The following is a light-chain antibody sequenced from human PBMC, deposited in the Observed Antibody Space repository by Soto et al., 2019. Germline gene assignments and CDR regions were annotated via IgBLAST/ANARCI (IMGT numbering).Light chain of an antibody. V-gene: IGKV1-5*03. CDR3: QQYNNYFWT. CDR1: QTISSW. CDR2: KAS. J-gene: IGKJ1*01. Sequence: DIQMTQSPSTLSVSLGDRVTITWGASQTISSWLAWYQQKPGKAPKLLIYKASTLESGVPSRFSGSGYGTTFNLTIRSLQTDDFATYYCQQYNNYFWTFGQGTKVDIK.